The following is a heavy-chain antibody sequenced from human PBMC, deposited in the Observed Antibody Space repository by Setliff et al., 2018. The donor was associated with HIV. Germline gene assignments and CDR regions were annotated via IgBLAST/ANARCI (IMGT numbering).Heavy chain of an antibody. CDR1: GFTFSRYS. J-gene: IGHJ6*02. CDR2: ISSSSSSI. V-gene: IGHV3-48*01. Sequence: GGSLRLSCAASGFTFSRYSMNWVRQAPGKGLEWVSYISSSSSSIYHADSVVGRFTISRDNAKNSLYLQMNSLRADDTAVYFCARPTNIDTLYYGSQTFYMYYYGLDVWGQGTTVTVSS. D-gene: IGHD1-26*01. CDR3: ARPTNIDTLYYGSQTFYMYYYGLDV.